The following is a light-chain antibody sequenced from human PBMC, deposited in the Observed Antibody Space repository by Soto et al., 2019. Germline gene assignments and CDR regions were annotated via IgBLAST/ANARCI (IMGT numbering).Light chain of an antibody. CDR2: RNN. Sequence: QSVLTQPPSASGTPGQTVTISCSGSSSNIGSNYVYWYQQLPGTAPKLLIYRNNHRPSGVPDRFSGSKSGTSASLAISGLRSEDEADYYCAAWDDSLSGPVFGGGTQLTVL. J-gene: IGLJ7*01. CDR3: AAWDDSLSGPV. CDR1: SSNIGSNY. V-gene: IGLV1-47*01.